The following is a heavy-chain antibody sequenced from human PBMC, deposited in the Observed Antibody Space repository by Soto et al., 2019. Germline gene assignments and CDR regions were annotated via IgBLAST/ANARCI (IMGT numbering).Heavy chain of an antibody. Sequence: SETLSLTCAVSGGSISSGGYSWSWMRQPPGKGLEWIGYISYSGSTYYNPSLRSRVTISVDTSKNQFSLHVNSVTAADTAVYYCTADLPTPIPQVDHWGQGTLVTVSS. CDR3: TADLPTPIPQVDH. D-gene: IGHD2-21*01. J-gene: IGHJ4*02. CDR2: ISYSGST. CDR1: GGSISSGGYS. V-gene: IGHV4-30-2*05.